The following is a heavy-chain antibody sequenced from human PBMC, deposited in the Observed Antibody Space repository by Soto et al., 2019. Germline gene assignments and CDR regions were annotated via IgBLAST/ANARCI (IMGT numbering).Heavy chain of an antibody. Sequence: SETLSLTCAVYGGSFSGYYWSWIRQPPGKGLEWIGEINHSGSTNYNPSLKSRVTISVDTSKNQFSLKLSSVTAADTAVYYCARVTILDYYYYMDVWGKGTTVTVSS. CDR3: ARVTILDYYYYMDV. V-gene: IGHV4-34*01. D-gene: IGHD3-9*01. CDR1: GGSFSGYY. J-gene: IGHJ6*03. CDR2: INHSGST.